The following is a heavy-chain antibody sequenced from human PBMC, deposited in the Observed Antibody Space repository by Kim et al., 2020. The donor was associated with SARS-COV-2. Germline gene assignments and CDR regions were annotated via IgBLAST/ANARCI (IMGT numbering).Heavy chain of an antibody. CDR1: GFTFGDYA. V-gene: IGHV3-9*01. D-gene: IGHD2-2*01. CDR3: AKDMRSGTTYSFDY. Sequence: GGSLRLSCAASGFTFGDYAMHWVQQAPGKGLEWVSGISWNSGNIGYADSVKGRFTISRDKAKNSLYLQMNSLRAEDTALYYCAKDMRSGTTYSFDYWGQGTLVTVSS. CDR2: ISWNSGNI. J-gene: IGHJ4*02.